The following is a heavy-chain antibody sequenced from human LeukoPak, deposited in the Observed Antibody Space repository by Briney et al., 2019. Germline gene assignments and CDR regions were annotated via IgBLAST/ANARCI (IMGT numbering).Heavy chain of an antibody. CDR1: GITVSSDY. Sequence: GGSLRLSCAASGITVSSDYMNWVRQAPGKGLEWVSIIYRDETTYYADSVRGRFTISSDENTLYLQMNSLRAEDTAVYYCARTHVVATTRYKYYYGMDVWGQGTTVTVSS. CDR3: ARTHVVATTRYKYYYGMDV. J-gene: IGHJ6*02. CDR2: IYRDETT. V-gene: IGHV3-66*01. D-gene: IGHD5-12*01.